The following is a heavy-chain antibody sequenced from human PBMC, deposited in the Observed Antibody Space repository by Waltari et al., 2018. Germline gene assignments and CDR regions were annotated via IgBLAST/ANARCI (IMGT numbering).Heavy chain of an antibody. CDR2: IRNDGTKE. J-gene: IGHJ3*01. CDR3: AKDGDYTVPEYDAFDV. D-gene: IGHD4-17*01. V-gene: IGHV3-30*02. Sequence: AQLEEFGGGAVQPGGSLRLSCGASGFPFSNFGMHWVRQAPGKGLEWVDVIRNDGTKEYYAESGKGGFAISRDNSKNTLYLQLTDVRVEDTAVYYCAKDGDYTVPEYDAFDVWGQGTMVTVSS. CDR1: GFPFSNFG.